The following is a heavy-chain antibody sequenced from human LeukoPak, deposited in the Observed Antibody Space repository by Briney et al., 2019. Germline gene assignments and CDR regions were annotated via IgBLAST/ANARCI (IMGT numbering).Heavy chain of an antibody. Sequence: SETLSLTCTVSGGSISSNSYYWGWIRQPPGKGLEWIGSIYYSGSTYYNPSLKSRVTISVDTSKNQFSLRLSSVTAADTAIYYCATTTIRLGYWGQGTLVTVSS. D-gene: IGHD1-26*01. J-gene: IGHJ4*02. CDR3: ATTTIRLGY. CDR1: GGSISSNSYY. V-gene: IGHV4-39*07. CDR2: IYYSGST.